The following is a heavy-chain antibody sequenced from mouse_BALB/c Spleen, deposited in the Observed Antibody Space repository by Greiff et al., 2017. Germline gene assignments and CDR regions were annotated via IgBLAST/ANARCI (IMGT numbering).Heavy chain of an antibody. CDR3: ARYYRYEDYYAMDY. CDR2: ISYSGST. CDR1: GDSITSGY. Sequence: EVQLVESGPSLVKPSQTLSLTCSVTGDSITSGYWNWIRKFPGNKLEYMGYISYSGSTYYNPSLKSRISITRDTSKNQYYLQLNSVTTEDTATYYCARYYRYEDYYAMDYWGQGTSVTVSS. V-gene: IGHV3-8*02. D-gene: IGHD2-14*01. J-gene: IGHJ4*01.